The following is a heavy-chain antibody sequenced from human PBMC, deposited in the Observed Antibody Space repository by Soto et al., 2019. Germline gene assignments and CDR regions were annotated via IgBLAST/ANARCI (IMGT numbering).Heavy chain of an antibody. CDR1: GFTFSTYA. J-gene: IGHJ2*01. V-gene: IGHV3-23*01. CDR3: AKRSPISAAGPHWYFDL. CDR2: ISGSGGTT. Sequence: EVQLLESGGGLVQPGGSLRLSCAASGFTFSTYAVNWVRQAPGKGLEWVSAISGSGGTTYYADSVKGRFTISRDNSKRTLYLQMDSLRAEGTAVYYCAKRSPISAAGPHWYFDLWGRGTLVTVSS. D-gene: IGHD6-13*01.